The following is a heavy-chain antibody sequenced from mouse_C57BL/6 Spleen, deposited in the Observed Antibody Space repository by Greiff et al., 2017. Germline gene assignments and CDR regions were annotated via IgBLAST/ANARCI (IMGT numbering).Heavy chain of an antibody. CDR2: IRNKANNHAT. Sequence: DVMLVESGGGLVQPGGSMKLSCAASGFTFSDAWMDWVRQSPEKGLAWVAEIRNKANNHATYYAESVKGRFTISRDDSKSSVYLQMNSLRAEDTGIYYCTRGRAYSYWYFDVWGTGTTVTVSS. D-gene: IGHD2-10*01. J-gene: IGHJ1*03. V-gene: IGHV6-6*01. CDR3: TRGRAYSYWYFDV. CDR1: GFTFSDAW.